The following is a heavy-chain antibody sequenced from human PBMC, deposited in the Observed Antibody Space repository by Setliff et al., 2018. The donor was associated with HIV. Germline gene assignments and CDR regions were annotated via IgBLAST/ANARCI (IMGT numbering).Heavy chain of an antibody. V-gene: IGHV3-30*03. CDR3: ARDRDDSSGSYFDY. CDR2: IEYDGSNK. Sequence: GSLRLSCSASGFTFTNAWMNWVRQAPGKGLEWVTYIEYDGSNKFYADSVKGRFTISRDNSKNTLYLHMDSLRAEDTAVYYCARDRDDSSGSYFDYWGQGTLVTVSS. CDR1: GFTFTNAW. D-gene: IGHD3-22*01. J-gene: IGHJ4*02.